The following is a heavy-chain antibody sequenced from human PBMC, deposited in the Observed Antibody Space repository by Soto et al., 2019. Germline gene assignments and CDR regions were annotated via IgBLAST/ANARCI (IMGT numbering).Heavy chain of an antibody. V-gene: IGHV4-59*08. D-gene: IGHD2-15*01. CDR2: IYYSGST. J-gene: IGHJ5*02. CDR1: GGSISSYY. Sequence: QVQLQESGPGLVKPSETLSLTCTVSGGSISSYYWSWIRQPPGKGLEWIGYIYYSGSTTYNPSLKSRVTVSVDTSRNQFSLKLSSVTAADTAVYYCASHPQKRRDCSGGSCYHRVAWFDPWGQGTLVTVSS. CDR3: ASHPQKRRDCSGGSCYHRVAWFDP.